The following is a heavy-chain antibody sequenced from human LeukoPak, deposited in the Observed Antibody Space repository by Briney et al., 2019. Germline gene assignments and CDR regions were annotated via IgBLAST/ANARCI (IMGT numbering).Heavy chain of an antibody. CDR3: AKDGAVAGTGTEIDY. Sequence: GGSLRLSCAASGFTLSSYAMSWVRQAPGKWLEWVSANSGSGGSTYYADSVKGRFSISRVNSKNTLYLQMNSLRAEDTAVYYCAKDGAVAGTGTEIDYWGQGTLVTVSS. D-gene: IGHD6-19*01. V-gene: IGHV3-23*01. CDR1: GFTLSSYA. CDR2: NSGSGGST. J-gene: IGHJ4*02.